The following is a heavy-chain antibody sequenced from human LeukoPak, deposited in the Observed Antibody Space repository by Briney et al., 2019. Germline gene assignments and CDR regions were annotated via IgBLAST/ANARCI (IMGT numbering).Heavy chain of an antibody. Sequence: ASVKVSCKASGYSLISYAMNWVRQAPRQGLEWIGWTNTNTGNPPYQPAFTGRFVFSMDNSVRTAYPQISSLKAEGTAGYFCARESARRDSSHDAVDIWGQGTMVTVSS. V-gene: IGHV7-4-1*02. D-gene: IGHD3-22*01. CDR2: TNTNTGNP. CDR3: ARESARRDSSHDAVDI. CDR1: GYSLISYA. J-gene: IGHJ3*02.